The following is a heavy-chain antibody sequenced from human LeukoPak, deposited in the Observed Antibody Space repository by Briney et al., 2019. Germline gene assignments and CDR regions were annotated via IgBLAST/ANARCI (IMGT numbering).Heavy chain of an antibody. J-gene: IGHJ4*02. CDR1: GLNFSRYA. CDR3: VTVRRGVRYVHDVVS. D-gene: IGHD5-18*01. CDR2: ISSDETNQ. Sequence: GGSLRLSCSVSGLNFSRYAMPWVRQAPGKGLEWVGVISSDETNQFYADSVKGQFTISRDNSNNTVFLNMNTLRPDDTAIYYCVTVRRGVRYVHDVVSSGRGALVTVSS. V-gene: IGHV3-30*03.